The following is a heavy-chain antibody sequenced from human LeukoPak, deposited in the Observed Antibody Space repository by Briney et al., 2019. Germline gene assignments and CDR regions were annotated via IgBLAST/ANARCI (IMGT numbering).Heavy chain of an antibody. CDR2: INHSGST. CDR3: ASKGTNYYYYGMDV. D-gene: IGHD3-10*01. J-gene: IGHJ6*02. V-gene: IGHV4-34*01. Sequence: SETLSLTCAVYGGSFSGYYWSWIRQPPGKGLEWIGEINHSGSTNYNPSLKSRVTISVDTSKNQFSLKLGSVTAADTAVYYCASKGTNYYYYGMDVWGQGTTVTVSS. CDR1: GGSFSGYY.